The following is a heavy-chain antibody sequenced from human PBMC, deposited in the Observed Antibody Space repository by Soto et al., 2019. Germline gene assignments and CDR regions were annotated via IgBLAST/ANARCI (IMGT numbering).Heavy chain of an antibody. J-gene: IGHJ6*02. D-gene: IGHD2-2*02. CDR1: GFTFSSYA. CDR2: ISYDGSNK. Sequence: QVQLVESGGGVVQPGRSLRLSCAASGFTFSSYAMHWVRQAPGKGLEGGAVISYDGSNKYYADSVKGRFTISRDNSKNTLYLQMNSLRAEDTAVYYCARDRVPAAILGYYYYYGMDVWGQGTTVTVSS. CDR3: ARDRVPAAILGYYYYYGMDV. V-gene: IGHV3-30-3*01.